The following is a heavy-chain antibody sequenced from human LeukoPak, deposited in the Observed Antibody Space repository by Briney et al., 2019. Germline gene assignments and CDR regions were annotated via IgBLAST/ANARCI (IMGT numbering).Heavy chain of an antibody. CDR1: GGSISSSNW. CDR3: ARLTGTTDDGFFDY. D-gene: IGHD1-20*01. J-gene: IGHJ4*02. V-gene: IGHV4-4*02. CDR2: IYHSGSN. Sequence: KPSETLSLTCAVSGGSISSSNWWSWVRQPPGKGLEWIGEIYHSGSNNYNPSLKSRVTISVDKSKNQFSLKLSSVTAADTAVYYCARLTGTTDDGFFDYWGQGTLVTVSS.